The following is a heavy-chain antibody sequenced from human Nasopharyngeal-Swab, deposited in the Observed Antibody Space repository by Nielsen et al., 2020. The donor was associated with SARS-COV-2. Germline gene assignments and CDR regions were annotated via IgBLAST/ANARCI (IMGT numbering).Heavy chain of an antibody. CDR3: ARGSRRITVFGVVISDFDY. Sequence: GESLKISCGASGFTFSGYWMSWVRQAPGKGLEWVANIKEDGSEKYCVDSVKGRFTISRDNAKNSLYLQMNTLRAEDTALYYCARGSRRITVFGVVISDFDYWGQGALVTVSS. J-gene: IGHJ4*02. D-gene: IGHD3-3*01. CDR2: IKEDGSEK. CDR1: GFTFSGYW. V-gene: IGHV3-7*03.